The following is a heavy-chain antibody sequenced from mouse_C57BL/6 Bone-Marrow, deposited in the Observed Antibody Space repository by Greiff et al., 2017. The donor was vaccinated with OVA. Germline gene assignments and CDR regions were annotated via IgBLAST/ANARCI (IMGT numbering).Heavy chain of an antibody. V-gene: IGHV10-1*01. CDR1: GFSFNTYA. J-gene: IGHJ1*03. D-gene: IGHD2-4*01. CDR3: VARGGYDYAYFDV. Sequence: EVQRVESGGGLVQPKGSLKLSCAASGFSFNTYAMNWVRQAPGKGLEWVARIRSKSNNDATYYADSVKDRFTISRDDTESMLYLQMNNLKTEDTAMYYGVARGGYDYAYFDVWGTGTTLTVSS. CDR2: IRSKSNNDAT.